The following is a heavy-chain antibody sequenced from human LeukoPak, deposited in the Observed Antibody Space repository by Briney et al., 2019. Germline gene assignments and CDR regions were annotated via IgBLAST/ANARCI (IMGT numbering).Heavy chain of an antibody. D-gene: IGHD3-10*01. CDR1: GDSITSYAW. V-gene: IGHV4-4*02. CDR2: IHLNGIT. J-gene: IGHJ4*02. CDR3: ARPSQYVLLWDQDY. Sequence: SGTLSLTCSVSGDSITSYAWWSWVRQPPGKGLEWIGEIHLNGITNYNPSLKSRVTMSIDKSKNQLSLNLSSVTAADTAVYYCARPSQYVLLWDQDYWGQGTLVTVSS.